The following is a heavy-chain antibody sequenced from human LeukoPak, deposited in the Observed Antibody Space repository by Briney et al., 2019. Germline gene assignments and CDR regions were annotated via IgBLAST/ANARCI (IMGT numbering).Heavy chain of an antibody. CDR3: ARDRGWYHADS. D-gene: IGHD6-19*01. Sequence: GGSLRLSCAASGFTFSSSWMGWVRQAPGKGLEWVANIKEDGSWKHYAVSVQGRFTISRDNAKNSLYLQMNSLRAEDTAVYYCARDRGWYHADSWGQGTLVTVSS. J-gene: IGHJ4*02. CDR2: IKEDGSWK. V-gene: IGHV3-7*01. CDR1: GFTFSSSW.